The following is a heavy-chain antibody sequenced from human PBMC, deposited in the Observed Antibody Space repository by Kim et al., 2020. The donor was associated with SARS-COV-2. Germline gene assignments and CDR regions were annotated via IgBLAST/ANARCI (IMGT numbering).Heavy chain of an antibody. D-gene: IGHD5-12*01. J-gene: IGHJ6*02. CDR1: GFTFSSYS. V-gene: IGHV3-21*01. Sequence: GGSLRLSCAASGFTFSSYSMNWVRQAPGKGLEWVSSISSSSSYIYYADSVKGRFTISRDNAKNSLYLQMNSLRAEDTAVYYCASSGYDSIPYYGMDVWGQGTTVTVSS. CDR3: ASSGYDSIPYYGMDV. CDR2: ISSSSSYI.